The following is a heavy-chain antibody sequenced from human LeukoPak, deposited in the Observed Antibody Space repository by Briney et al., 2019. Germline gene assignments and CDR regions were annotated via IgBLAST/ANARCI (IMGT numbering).Heavy chain of an antibody. Sequence: PGGSLTLSREASGLTFSGNWMSWVRQAPGKGLEWVASINPDGSQKLYVDSVKGRFTISRDNTKGSLYLQMNSLGAEDTAMYYCAKLLGTATTYDSWGQGTRVTVSS. CDR2: INPDGSQK. CDR3: AKLLGTATTYDS. V-gene: IGHV3-7*01. CDR1: GLTFSGNW. D-gene: IGHD5-24*01. J-gene: IGHJ4*02.